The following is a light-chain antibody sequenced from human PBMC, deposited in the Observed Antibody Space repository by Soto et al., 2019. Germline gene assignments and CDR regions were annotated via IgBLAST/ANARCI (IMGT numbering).Light chain of an antibody. CDR3: QQYYSYPPIT. CDR2: AAA. J-gene: IGKJ5*01. CDR1: QGISSY. V-gene: IGKV1-8*01. Sequence: MTRCPSSFSGSREDRGTLLCRASQGISSYLAWYQQKPGRAPKLLIYAAATLKSGVPSRFSGSGCGTDFTLPISCLQSEDFATYYCQQYYSYPPITFGQGTRLEI.